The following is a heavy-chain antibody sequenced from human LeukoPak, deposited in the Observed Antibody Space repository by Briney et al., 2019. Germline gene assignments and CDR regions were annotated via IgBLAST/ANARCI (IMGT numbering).Heavy chain of an antibody. D-gene: IGHD5-12*01. V-gene: IGHV3-23*01. CDR3: AKDLLGGYAYMDV. CDR1: GFTFSSYG. J-gene: IGHJ6*03. Sequence: GGSLRLSCAASGFTFSSYGMRWVRQAPGKGLEWVSAISGSGGSTYYADSVKGRFTISRDNSKNTLYLQMNSLRAEDTAVYYCAKDLLGGYAYMDVWGKGTTVTISS. CDR2: ISGSGGST.